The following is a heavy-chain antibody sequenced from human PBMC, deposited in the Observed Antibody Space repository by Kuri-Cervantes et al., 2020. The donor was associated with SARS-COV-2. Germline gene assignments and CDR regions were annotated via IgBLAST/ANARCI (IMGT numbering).Heavy chain of an antibody. D-gene: IGHD1-14*01. J-gene: IGHJ1*01. CDR3: ASHVGKHGYFQH. CDR2: ISSSSSTI. CDR1: GFTFSSYS. Sequence: GESLKISCAASGFTFSSYSMNWVRQAPGKGLEWVSYISSSSSTIYYADSVKGRLTISRDNAKNSLYLQMNSLRAEDTAVYYCASHVGKHGYFQHWGQGNPV. V-gene: IGHV3-48*01.